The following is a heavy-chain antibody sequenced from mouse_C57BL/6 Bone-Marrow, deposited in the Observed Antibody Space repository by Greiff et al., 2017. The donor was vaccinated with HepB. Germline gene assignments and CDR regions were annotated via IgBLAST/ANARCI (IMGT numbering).Heavy chain of an antibody. CDR2: IRNKANGYTT. CDR1: GFTFTDYY. CDR3: ARSYGNYGAMDY. V-gene: IGHV7-3*01. D-gene: IGHD2-10*02. Sequence: EVQLVESGGGLVQPGGSLSLSCAASGFTFTDYYMSWVRQPPGKALEWLGFIRNKANGYTTEYSASVKGRFTISRDNSQSILYLQMNALRAEDSATYYCARSYGNYGAMDYWGQGTSVTVSS. J-gene: IGHJ4*01.